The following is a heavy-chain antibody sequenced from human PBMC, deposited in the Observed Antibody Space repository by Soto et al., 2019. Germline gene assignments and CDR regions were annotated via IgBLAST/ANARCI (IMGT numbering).Heavy chain of an antibody. D-gene: IGHD2-2*01. CDR3: ARGLGYCSSTSCYDGAFDI. CDR1: GYTFTSYG. V-gene: IGHV1-18*01. CDR2: ISAYNGNT. Sequence: ASVKVSCKASGYTFTSYGISWVRQAPGQGLEGMGWISAYNGNTNYAQKLQGRVTMTTDTSTSTAYMELRSLRSDDTAVYYCARGLGYCSSTSCYDGAFDIWGQGTMVTVSS. J-gene: IGHJ3*02.